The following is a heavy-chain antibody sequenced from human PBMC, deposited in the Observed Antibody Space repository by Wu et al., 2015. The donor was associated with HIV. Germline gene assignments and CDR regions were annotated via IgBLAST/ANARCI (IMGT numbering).Heavy chain of an antibody. V-gene: IGHV1-69*12. Sequence: QVQLVQSGAEVKKPGSSVKVSCKASGGTFSSYAISWVRQAPGQGLEWMGGIIPIFGTANYAQKFQGRVTITADESTSTAYMELSSLRSDDTAVYYCARFLGTLYDSSGYFDYWGQGTLVTVSS. CDR1: GGTFSSYA. CDR2: IIPIFGTA. CDR3: ARFLGTLYDSSGYFDY. D-gene: IGHD3-22*01. J-gene: IGHJ4*02.